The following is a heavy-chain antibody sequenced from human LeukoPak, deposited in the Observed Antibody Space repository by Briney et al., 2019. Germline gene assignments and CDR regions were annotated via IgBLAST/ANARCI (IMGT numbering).Heavy chain of an antibody. V-gene: IGHV3-30*02. CDR3: ARDGVAAAGGYFDY. Sequence: GGSLRLSCAASGFTFSSYGTHWVRQAPGKGLEWVAFIRYDGSNKYYADSVKGRFTISRDNSKNTLYLQMNSLRAEDTAVYYCARDGVAAAGGYFDYWGQGTLVTVSS. D-gene: IGHD6-13*01. CDR1: GFTFSSYG. J-gene: IGHJ4*02. CDR2: IRYDGSNK.